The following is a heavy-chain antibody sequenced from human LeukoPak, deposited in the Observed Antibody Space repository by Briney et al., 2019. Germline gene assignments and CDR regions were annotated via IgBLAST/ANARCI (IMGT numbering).Heavy chain of an antibody. J-gene: IGHJ3*02. CDR1: GYTFTGYY. D-gene: IGHD6-19*01. CDR3: AISLGIAVAGGAFDI. CDR2: INPNSGGT. V-gene: IGHV1-2*02. Sequence: ASVKVSCKASGYTFTGYYMHWVRQAPGQGLEWMGWINPNSGGTNYAQKFQGRVTMTRDTSISTAYMELSRLRSDDTAVYYCAISLGIAVAGGAFDIWGQGTMVTVSS.